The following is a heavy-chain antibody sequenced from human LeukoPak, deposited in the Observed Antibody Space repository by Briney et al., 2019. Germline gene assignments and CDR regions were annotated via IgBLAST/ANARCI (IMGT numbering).Heavy chain of an antibody. CDR1: GGSISSSSYY. D-gene: IGHD5-12*01. J-gene: IGHJ4*02. CDR2: INHSGST. CDR3: ARNGGGYAFGY. Sequence: SETLSLTCTVSGGSISSSSYYWSWIRQPPGKGLEWIGEINHSGSTNYNPSLKSRVTISVDTSKNQFSLKLSSVTAADTAVYYCARNGGGYAFGYWGQGTLVTVSS. V-gene: IGHV4-39*07.